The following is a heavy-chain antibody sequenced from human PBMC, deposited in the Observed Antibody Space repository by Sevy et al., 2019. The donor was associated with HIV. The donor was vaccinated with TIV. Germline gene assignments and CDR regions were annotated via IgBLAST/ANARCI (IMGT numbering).Heavy chain of an antibody. Sequence: GSLRLSCAASGFSFSQYSMNWVRQAPGKGLEWLSYISGSSGTIYYAGSVKGRFTISRDNAKNSVYLQMNSLRDEDSAAYYCARVVLYYDANYCDFWGQGALVTVSS. V-gene: IGHV3-48*02. CDR2: ISGSSGTI. CDR3: ARVVLYYDANYCDF. D-gene: IGHD3-22*01. CDR1: GFSFSQYS. J-gene: IGHJ4*02.